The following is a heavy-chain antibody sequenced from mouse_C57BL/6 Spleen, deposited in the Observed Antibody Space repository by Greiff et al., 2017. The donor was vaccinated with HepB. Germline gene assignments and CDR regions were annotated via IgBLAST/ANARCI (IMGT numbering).Heavy chain of an antibody. CDR2: IYPRDGST. J-gene: IGHJ3*01. D-gene: IGHD1-1*01. Sequence: VQLQQSGPELVKPGASVKLSCKASGYTFTSYDINWVKQRPGQGLEWIGWIYPRDGSTKYNEKFKGKATLTVDTSSSTAYMELHSLTSEDSAVYFGARGGSSSLFAYWGQGTLVTVSA. CDR3: ARGGSSSLFAY. CDR1: GYTFTSYD. V-gene: IGHV1-85*01.